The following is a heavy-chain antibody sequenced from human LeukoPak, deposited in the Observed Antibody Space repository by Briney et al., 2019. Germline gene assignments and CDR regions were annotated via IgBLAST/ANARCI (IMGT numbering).Heavy chain of an antibody. Sequence: PSETLSLTCTVSGGSISSSSYYWGWIRQPPGKGLEWIGSIYYSGSTYYNPSLKSRVTISVDTSKNRFSLKLSSVTAADTAVYYCAKIVAAAGLYYYYYGMDVWGQGTTVTVSS. CDR1: GGSISSSSYY. D-gene: IGHD6-13*01. CDR2: IYYSGST. CDR3: AKIVAAAGLYYYYYGMDV. V-gene: IGHV4-39*01. J-gene: IGHJ6*02.